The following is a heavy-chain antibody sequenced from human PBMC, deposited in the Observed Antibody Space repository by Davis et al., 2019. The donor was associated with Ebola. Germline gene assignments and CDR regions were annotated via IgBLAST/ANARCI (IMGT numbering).Heavy chain of an antibody. Sequence: GESLKISCAASGFTVSSNYMSWVRQAPGKGLEWVSVIYSGGSTYYADSVKGRFTISRDNSKSTLYLQMNSLRAEDTAVYYCASAYYYDSSGYLLGGWGQGTLVTVSS. CDR2: IYSGGST. D-gene: IGHD3-22*01. J-gene: IGHJ4*02. V-gene: IGHV3-53*01. CDR3: ASAYYYDSSGYLLGG. CDR1: GFTVSSNY.